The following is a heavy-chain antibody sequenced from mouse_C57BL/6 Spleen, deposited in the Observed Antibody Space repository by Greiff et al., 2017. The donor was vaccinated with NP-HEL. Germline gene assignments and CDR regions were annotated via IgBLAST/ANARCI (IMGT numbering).Heavy chain of an antibody. CDR3: ARHHYGSRGYAMDY. V-gene: IGHV5-15*01. CDR2: ISNLAYSI. CDR1: GFTFSDYG. Sequence: EVKLVESGGGLVQPGRSLKLSCAASGFTFSDYGMAWVRQAPRKGPEWVAFISNLAYSIYYADTVTGRFTISRENAKNTLYLEMSSLRSEDTAMYYCARHHYGSRGYAMDYWGQGTSVTVSS. D-gene: IGHD1-1*01. J-gene: IGHJ4*01.